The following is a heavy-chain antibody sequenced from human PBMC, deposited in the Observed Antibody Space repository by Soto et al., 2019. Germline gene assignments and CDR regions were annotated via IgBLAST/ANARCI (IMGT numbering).Heavy chain of an antibody. Sequence: PSETLSLTCTVSGGSVSNDNFYWSWIQQPPGKGLEWIGYVHSSGITNYNPSLKRRVTISVDTSRNQFSLRLSSVTAADTAVYYCARGLTMGQLPSHFDHWGQGTLVTVSS. D-gene: IGHD3-16*01. J-gene: IGHJ5*02. CDR1: GGSVSNDNFY. CDR3: ARGLTMGQLPSHFDH. V-gene: IGHV4-61*01. CDR2: VHSSGIT.